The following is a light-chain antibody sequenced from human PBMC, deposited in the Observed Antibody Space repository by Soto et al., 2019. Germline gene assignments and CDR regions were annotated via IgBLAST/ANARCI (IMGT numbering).Light chain of an antibody. V-gene: IGLV2-14*01. CDR2: EVS. CDR1: ISDVGGYSY. CDR3: FSYTTSSAPYV. J-gene: IGLJ1*01. Sequence: QSALSQSASVSGSPGQSITISCTGTISDVGGYSYVSWYQQYPGKAPKLIIYEVSNRPSGVSNRFSGSKSGNTASLTISGLQAEDESAYYCFSYTTSSAPYVFGTGTKVTVL.